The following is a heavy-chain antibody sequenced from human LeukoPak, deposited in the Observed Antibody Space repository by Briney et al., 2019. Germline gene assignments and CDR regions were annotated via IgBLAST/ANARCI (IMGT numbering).Heavy chain of an antibody. CDR3: ARVRYFDWSPPGAFDI. CDR2: INAGNGNT. J-gene: IGHJ3*02. V-gene: IGHV1-3*01. D-gene: IGHD3-9*01. Sequence: ASVKVSCKASGYTFTSYAMHWVRQAPGQRLERMGWINAGNGNTKYSQKFQGRVTITRDTSASTAYMELSSLRSEDTAVYYCARVRYFDWSPPGAFDIWGQGTMVTVSS. CDR1: GYTFTSYA.